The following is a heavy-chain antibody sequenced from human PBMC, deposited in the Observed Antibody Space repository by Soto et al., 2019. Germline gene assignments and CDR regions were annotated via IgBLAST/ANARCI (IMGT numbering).Heavy chain of an antibody. J-gene: IGHJ6*02. CDR3: AKGGAARRGYYYGMDV. Sequence: QVQLVESGGGVVQPGRSLRLSCAASGFTFSSYGMHWVRQAPGKGLEWVAVISYDGSNKYYADSVKGRFTISRDNSKNTLYLQMNSLRAEDTAVYYCAKGGAARRGYYYGMDVWGQGTTVTVSS. CDR2: ISYDGSNK. V-gene: IGHV3-30*18. D-gene: IGHD6-6*01. CDR1: GFTFSSYG.